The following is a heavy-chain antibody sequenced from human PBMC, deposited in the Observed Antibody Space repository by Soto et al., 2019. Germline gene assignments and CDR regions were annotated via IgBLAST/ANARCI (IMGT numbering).Heavy chain of an antibody. Sequence: GGSLRLSCAASGFTFSSYGMHWVRQAPGKGLEWVALMSFDGSTYYADSVKGRFTISRDNSKNTLYLQMNSLRAEDTAVYYCARGSGSYLYYYYYGMDVWGQGTTVTVSS. CDR2: MSFDGST. J-gene: IGHJ6*02. CDR1: GFTFSSYG. V-gene: IGHV3-30*12. CDR3: ARGSGSYLYYYYYGMDV. D-gene: IGHD1-26*01.